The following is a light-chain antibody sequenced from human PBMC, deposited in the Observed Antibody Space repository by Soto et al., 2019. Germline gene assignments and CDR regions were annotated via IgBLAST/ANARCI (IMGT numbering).Light chain of an antibody. CDR2: GAS. CDR1: QSVSSN. CDR3: QQYYSTPPT. V-gene: IGKV3-15*01. J-gene: IGKJ4*01. Sequence: DIVMTQSPATLSVSPGERVTLSCRARQSVSSNLAWYQQKPGQAPRLLIYGASTRATGLPARFSGSGSGTEFTLTISSLQSEDFAVYYCQQYYSTPPTFGGGTKLEIK.